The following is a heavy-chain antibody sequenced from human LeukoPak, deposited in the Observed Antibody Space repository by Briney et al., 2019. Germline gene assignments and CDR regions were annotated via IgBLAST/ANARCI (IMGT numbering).Heavy chain of an antibody. CDR1: GFSFSNSD. D-gene: IGHD6-25*01. V-gene: IGHV3-13*01. CDR2: IGAGADT. J-gene: IGHJ6*03. Sequence: GGSLRLSCAASGFSFSNSDMHWVRQATGKGLEWVSAIGAGADTYYPGSVKGRFTISRENAKNSLYLQMNSLRAGDTAVYYCARDRGRYYMDVWGKGTTVTISS. CDR3: ARDRGRYYMDV.